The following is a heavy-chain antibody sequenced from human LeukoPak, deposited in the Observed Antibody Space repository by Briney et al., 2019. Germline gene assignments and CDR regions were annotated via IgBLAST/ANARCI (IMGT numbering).Heavy chain of an antibody. CDR2: IYWDDDS. CDR1: GVSLSTSGVG. V-gene: IGHV2-5*02. CDR3: AHSQVFSYGSFHDAYDI. D-gene: IGHD5-18*01. Sequence: SGPTLVEPTQPLTLTCSLSGVSLSTSGVGVGWIRQPPGKALEWLALIYWDDDSRYSPSLKSRLTIARDTSKNPVVLTLTNMGSVDTATYYCAHSQVFSYGSFHDAYDIWGLGMLVTVSS. J-gene: IGHJ3*02.